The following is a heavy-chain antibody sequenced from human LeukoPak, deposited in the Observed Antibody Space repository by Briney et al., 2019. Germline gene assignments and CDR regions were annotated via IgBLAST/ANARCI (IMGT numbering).Heavy chain of an antibody. CDR1: GFTFSDYG. D-gene: IGHD2-21*01. J-gene: IGHJ4*02. CDR2: ITGGGLHT. Sequence: GGSLRLSCAASGFTFSDYGMTWVRQTPGNGLEWVSSITGGGLHTYYVDSVKGRFVISRDNSKTTLYLQMNSLRTEDTAVYYYANGLRIPSNWGQGIMVTVSS. CDR3: ANGLRIPSN. V-gene: IGHV3-23*01.